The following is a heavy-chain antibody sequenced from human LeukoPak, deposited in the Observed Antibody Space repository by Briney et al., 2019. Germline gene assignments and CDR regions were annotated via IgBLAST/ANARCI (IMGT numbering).Heavy chain of an antibody. CDR3: ARDRGGGVSPHYGMDV. CDR1: GFTFRDYY. V-gene: IGHV3-11*01. CDR2: ISSSGSTM. J-gene: IGHJ6*02. Sequence: GGSLRLSCAASGFTFRDYYMSWIRQAPGKGLEWVSYISSSGSTMYYADSVKGRFTISRDNAKNSLYLQMNSLRAEDTAVHYCARDRGGGVSPHYGMDVWGQGTTVTVSS. D-gene: IGHD6-13*01.